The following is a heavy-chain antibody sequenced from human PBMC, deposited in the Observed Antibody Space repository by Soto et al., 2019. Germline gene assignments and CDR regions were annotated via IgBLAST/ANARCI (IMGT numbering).Heavy chain of an antibody. J-gene: IGHJ4*02. Sequence: GGSLRLSCAASGFTFSSHLMHWVRQAPGKGLVWVSRINPDGTSTSYADSVKGRFTISRDNARDTLYLQMNSLRVEDTAVYYCARGPSSAWYGTDYWGQGTLVTVSS. V-gene: IGHV3-74*01. CDR3: ARGPSSAWYGTDY. CDR1: GFTFSSHL. D-gene: IGHD6-19*01. CDR2: INPDGTST.